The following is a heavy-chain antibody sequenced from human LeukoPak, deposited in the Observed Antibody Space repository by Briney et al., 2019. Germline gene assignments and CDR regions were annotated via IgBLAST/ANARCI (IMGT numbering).Heavy chain of an antibody. Sequence: ASVTVSCKVSGYTLTELSMHWVRQAPGKGLEWRGGFDPEDGETIYAQKFQGRVTMTEDTSTDTAYMELSSLRSEDTAVYYCAMRKDISSSWYYLDYWGQGTLVTVSS. V-gene: IGHV1-24*01. CDR1: GYTLTELS. CDR3: AMRKDISSSWYYLDY. J-gene: IGHJ4*02. D-gene: IGHD6-13*01. CDR2: FDPEDGET.